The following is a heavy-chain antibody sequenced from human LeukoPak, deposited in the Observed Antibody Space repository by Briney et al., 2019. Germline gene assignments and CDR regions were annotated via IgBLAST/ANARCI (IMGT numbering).Heavy chain of an antibody. Sequence: GGSLRLSCAASGFTFSSYAMHWVRQAPGKGLEWVAVISYDGSNKYYADSVKGRFTISRDNSKNTLYLQMNSLRAEDTAVYYCARDLARSGYYYHWGQGTLVTGSS. D-gene: IGHD3-22*01. J-gene: IGHJ5*02. CDR2: ISYDGSNK. CDR3: ARDLARSGYYYH. V-gene: IGHV3-30-3*01. CDR1: GFTFSSYA.